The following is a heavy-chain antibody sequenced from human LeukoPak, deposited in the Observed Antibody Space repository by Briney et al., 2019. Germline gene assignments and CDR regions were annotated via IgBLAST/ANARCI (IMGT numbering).Heavy chain of an antibody. CDR3: AREKNRSLGYSYGLGY. CDR1: GYTFTGYY. D-gene: IGHD5-18*01. CDR2: SNPNSGGT. V-gene: IGHV1-2*02. Sequence: GASVKVSCKASGYTFTGYYMHWVRQAPGQGLEWMGWSNPNSGGTNYAQKFQGRVTMTRDTSISTAYMELSRLRSDDTAVYYCAREKNRSLGYSYGLGYWGQGTLVTVSS. J-gene: IGHJ4*02.